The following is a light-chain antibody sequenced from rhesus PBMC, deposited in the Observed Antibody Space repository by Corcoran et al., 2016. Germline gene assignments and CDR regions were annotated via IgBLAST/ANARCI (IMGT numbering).Light chain of an antibody. CDR2: KAS. CDR1: QGIRHT. CDR3: QHGYGILYS. Sequence: DIQMTQSPSSLSASVGDRVTITCRASQGIRHTLAWYQQKPGKVPKLLIYKASTVQRGIPSRFSGSGSGTDGTLTISSLQPEDFATYYCQHGYGILYSFGQGTKVEIK. V-gene: IGKV1-25*01. J-gene: IGKJ2*01.